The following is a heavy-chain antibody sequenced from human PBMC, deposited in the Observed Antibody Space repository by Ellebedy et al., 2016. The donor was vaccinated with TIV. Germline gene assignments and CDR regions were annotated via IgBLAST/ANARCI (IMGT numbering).Heavy chain of an antibody. J-gene: IGHJ5*02. CDR1: GFSFSGSA. CDR2: IRSRADNYAT. D-gene: IGHD4-11*01. Sequence: GESLKISCAASGFSFSGSAVHWVRQASGKGLEWVGRIRSRADNYATAYAASVGGRFTFFRDDSKNTAFLLMNSLKTEDTAVYYCSRRSDPYSPLDPWGQGTLVTVSS. V-gene: IGHV3-73*01. CDR3: SRRSDPYSPLDP.